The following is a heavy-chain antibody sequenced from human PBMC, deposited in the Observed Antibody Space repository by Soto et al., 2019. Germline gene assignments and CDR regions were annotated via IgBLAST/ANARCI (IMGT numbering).Heavy chain of an antibody. D-gene: IGHD6-19*01. J-gene: IGHJ4*02. CDR3: ARVEVAGTRCFDY. CDR2: INPSGGST. CDR1: GYTFTSYY. Sequence: GASVKVSCKASGYTFTSYYMHWVRQAPGQGLEWMGIINPSGGSTGYAQRFQGRVTMTRDTSTSTVYMELSSLRSEDTAVYYCARVEVAGTRCFDYWGKGTLVTVSS. V-gene: IGHV1-46*03.